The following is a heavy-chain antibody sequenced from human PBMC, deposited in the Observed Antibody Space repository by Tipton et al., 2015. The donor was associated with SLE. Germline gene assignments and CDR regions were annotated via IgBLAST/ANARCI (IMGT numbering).Heavy chain of an antibody. CDR3: AKDRIAVAGYGMDV. CDR1: GFTFSSYG. Sequence: SLRLSCAASGFTFSSYGMHWVRQAPGKGLEWVAVIWYDGSNKFHADSVRGRFTISRDNSESTPYLEMNRLRAEDTAVYYCAKDRIAVAGYGMDVWGQGASVTVSS. CDR2: IWYDGSNK. V-gene: IGHV3-30*18. J-gene: IGHJ6*02. D-gene: IGHD6-19*01.